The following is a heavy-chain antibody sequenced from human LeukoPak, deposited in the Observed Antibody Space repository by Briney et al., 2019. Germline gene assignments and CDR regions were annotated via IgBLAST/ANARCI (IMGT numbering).Heavy chain of an antibody. CDR2: ISSSGSTI. V-gene: IGHV3-11*01. CDR3: ARDRANWFSSFDY. D-gene: IGHD3-9*01. Sequence: GGSLRLSCAASGFTFSDYYMSWIRQAPGKGLEWVSYISSSGSTIYYADSVKGRFTISRDNAKNSLYLQMNSLRDEDTSVYYCARDRANWFSSFDYWAQGTLVTVSS. J-gene: IGHJ4*02. CDR1: GFTFSDYY.